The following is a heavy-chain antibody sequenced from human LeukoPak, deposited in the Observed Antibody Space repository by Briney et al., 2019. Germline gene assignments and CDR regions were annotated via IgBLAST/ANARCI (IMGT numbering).Heavy chain of an antibody. J-gene: IGHJ4*02. CDR3: ARDRTLRWGAAAGTGEFDY. Sequence: ASVKVSCKASGYTFTTYSMHWVRQAPGQGLEWMGMINPSGGSTSYAQKFQGRVTMTRDTSTSTAYMELSRLRSDDTAVYYCARDRTLRWGAAAGTGEFDYWGQGTLVTVSS. V-gene: IGHV1-46*01. CDR2: INPSGGST. CDR1: GYTFTTYS. D-gene: IGHD6-13*01.